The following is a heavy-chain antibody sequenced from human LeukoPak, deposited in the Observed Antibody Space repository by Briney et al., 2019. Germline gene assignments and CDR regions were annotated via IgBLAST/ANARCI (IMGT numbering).Heavy chain of an antibody. V-gene: IGHV3-23*01. CDR3: AKGQLPLPFDY. J-gene: IGHJ4*02. CDR1: GFTFSSYA. CDR2: ISGSGGST. Sequence: GRSLRLSCAASGFTFSSYAMSWVRQAPGKGLEWVSAISGSGGSTYYADSVKGRFTISRDNSKNTLYLQMNSPRAEDTAVYYCAKGQLPLPFDYWGQGTLVTVSS. D-gene: IGHD2-2*01.